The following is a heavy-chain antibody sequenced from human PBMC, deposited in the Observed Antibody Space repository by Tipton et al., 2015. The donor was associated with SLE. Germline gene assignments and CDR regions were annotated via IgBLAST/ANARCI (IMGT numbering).Heavy chain of an antibody. J-gene: IGHJ4*02. D-gene: IGHD4-17*01. Sequence: TLSLTCTVSGGSISRGSYYWNWIRQPAGKGLEWIGHIYNSGSTNYNPSLKSRVTISIDTSKNQFSLKLSSVTAADTAVYYCAGTVTTVTTFDYWGQGTLVTVSS. V-gene: IGHV4-61*09. CDR1: GGSISRGSYY. CDR3: AGTVTTVTTFDY. CDR2: IYNSGST.